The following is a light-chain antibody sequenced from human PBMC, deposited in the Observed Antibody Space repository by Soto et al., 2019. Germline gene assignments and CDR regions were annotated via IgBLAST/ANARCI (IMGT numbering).Light chain of an antibody. J-gene: IGKJ1*01. V-gene: IGKV1-5*03. CDR3: QHYKSYPWT. CDR2: KAS. Sequence: DIPMTQSPSTMSASVGDRVTITCRASQSIDSWLAWYQLKPGKAPKFLMYKASNLESGVPLRFSGSGSETEFTLTISSLQPDDFAIYYCQHYKSYPWTFGQGTKVELK. CDR1: QSIDSW.